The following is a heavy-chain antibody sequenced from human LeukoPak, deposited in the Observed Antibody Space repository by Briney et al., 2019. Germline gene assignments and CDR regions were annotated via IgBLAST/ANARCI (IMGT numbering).Heavy chain of an antibody. CDR2: INPSGGST. CDR3: ARDRSDCSSTSCYRYFDL. Sequence: GASVKVSCKASGYTFTSYYMHWVRQAPGQGLEWMGIINPSGGSTSYAQKFQGRVTMTRDMSTSTVYMELSSLRSEDTAVYYCARDRSDCSSTSCYRYFDLWGRGTLVTVSS. V-gene: IGHV1-46*01. CDR1: GYTFTSYY. J-gene: IGHJ2*01. D-gene: IGHD2-2*01.